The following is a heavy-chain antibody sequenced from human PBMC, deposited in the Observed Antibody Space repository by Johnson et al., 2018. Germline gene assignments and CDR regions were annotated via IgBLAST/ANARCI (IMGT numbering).Heavy chain of an antibody. D-gene: IGHD3-16*01. Sequence: VQLVESGGGLVQPGGSLRLSCAASGFTFSSYWMSWVRQAPGKGLEWVANIKQDGSEKYYVDSVKGRFTISRDNAKNSLYLQMNSLRAEDTAVYYCARTRFLGYYYYRDVWGKGTTVTVSS. CDR3: ARTRFLGYYYYRDV. V-gene: IGHV3-7*01. CDR1: GFTFSSYW. J-gene: IGHJ6*03. CDR2: IKQDGSEK.